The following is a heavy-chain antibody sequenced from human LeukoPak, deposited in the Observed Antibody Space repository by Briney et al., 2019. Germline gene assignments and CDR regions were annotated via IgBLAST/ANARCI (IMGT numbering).Heavy chain of an antibody. J-gene: IGHJ5*02. CDR3: ARDYGSGSYLENWFDP. V-gene: IGHV3-11*06. Sequence: GGSLRLSCAASGFTFSDYYMSWIRQAPGKGLEGVSYISSSSSYTNYADSVKGRFTISRDNAKNSLYLQMNSLRAEDTAVYYCARDYGSGSYLENWFDPWGQGTLVTVSS. CDR1: GFTFSDYY. D-gene: IGHD3-10*01. CDR2: ISSSSSYT.